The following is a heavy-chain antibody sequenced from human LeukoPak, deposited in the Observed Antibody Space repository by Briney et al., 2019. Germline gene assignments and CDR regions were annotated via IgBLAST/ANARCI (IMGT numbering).Heavy chain of an antibody. V-gene: IGHV3-72*01. CDR3: ASLIAVAGTPSGP. CDR1: GFTFSDHY. Sequence: GGSLRLSSAASGFTFSDHYMDWVRQAPGKGLEWVGRTRNKANSYTTEYAASVKGRFTISRDDSKNSLYLQMNSLKTEDTAVYYCASLIAVAGTPSGPWGQGTLVTVSS. D-gene: IGHD6-19*01. J-gene: IGHJ5*02. CDR2: TRNKANSYTT.